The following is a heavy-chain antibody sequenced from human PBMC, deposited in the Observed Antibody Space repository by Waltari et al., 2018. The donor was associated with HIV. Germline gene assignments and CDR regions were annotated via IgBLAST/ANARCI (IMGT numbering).Heavy chain of an antibody. J-gene: IGHJ6*02. V-gene: IGHV3-66*02. D-gene: IGHD1-26*01. CDR2: IYSGGST. CDR1: GFTVSSNY. CDR3: AREADSAYYYYGMDV. Sequence: EVQLVESGGGLVQPGGSLRLSCAASGFTVSSNYMGWVRQAPGKGLEWVSVIYSGGSTYYADSVKGRFTISRDNSKNTLYLQMNSLRAEDTAVYYCAREADSAYYYYGMDVWGQGTTVTVSS.